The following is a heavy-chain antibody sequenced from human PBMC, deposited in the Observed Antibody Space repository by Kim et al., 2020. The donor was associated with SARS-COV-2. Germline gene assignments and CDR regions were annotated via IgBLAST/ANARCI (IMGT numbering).Heavy chain of an antibody. Sequence: GGSLRLSCAASKFTFSIYNMNWVRQAPGKGLEWVSSINSISTYMYYSDSVKGRFTISRDNAQNSLYLQLNSLRAEDTAVYYCAREQYNWDDVVNGFDIWRLGTVVTVSS. CDR2: INSISTYM. J-gene: IGHJ3*02. CDR3: AREQYNWDDVVNGFDI. V-gene: IGHV3-21*01. CDR1: KFTFSIYN. D-gene: IGHD1-1*01.